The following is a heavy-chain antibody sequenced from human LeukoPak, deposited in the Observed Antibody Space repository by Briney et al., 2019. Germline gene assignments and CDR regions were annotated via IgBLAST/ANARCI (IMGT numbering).Heavy chain of an antibody. V-gene: IGHV1-2*02. D-gene: IGHD7-27*01. CDR2: IYPSSGGT. Sequence: ASVKVSCKASGYTFTSYGISWVRQAPGQGLEWMGWIYPSSGGTKYAQKFQGRVTMTRDTTISTPYMELSRLTSDDTAVYYCARQSDLGQFDLGGRGTRVSVSS. CDR3: ARQSDLGQFDL. J-gene: IGHJ2*01. CDR1: GYTFTSYG.